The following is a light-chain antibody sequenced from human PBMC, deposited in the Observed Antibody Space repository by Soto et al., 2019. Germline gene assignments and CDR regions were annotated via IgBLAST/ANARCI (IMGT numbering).Light chain of an antibody. CDR2: DAS. CDR1: QGISYA. CDR3: QQYYSYPPT. V-gene: IGKV1-13*02. J-gene: IGKJ3*01. Sequence: AIKLTQSPSSLSASVGDTVTITCRASQGISYALAWYQQIPGKAPSLLIYDASGLESGVPSRFSGSGSETDFTLTISCLQSEDFATYYCQQYYSYPPTFGPGTKVDIK.